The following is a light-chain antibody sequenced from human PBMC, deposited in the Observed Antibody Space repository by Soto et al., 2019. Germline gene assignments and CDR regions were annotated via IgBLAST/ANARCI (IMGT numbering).Light chain of an antibody. V-gene: IGLV2-23*01. CDR3: CSYAGSSTWV. CDR1: SSEVGSYNL. CDR2: EGS. Sequence: QSALTQPASVSGSPGQSITISCTGTSSEVGSYNLVSWYQQHPGKAPKLMIYEGSKRPSGVSNRFSGSKSGNTASLTISGLQAEDEADYHCCSYAGSSTWVFGGGTKLTVL. J-gene: IGLJ3*02.